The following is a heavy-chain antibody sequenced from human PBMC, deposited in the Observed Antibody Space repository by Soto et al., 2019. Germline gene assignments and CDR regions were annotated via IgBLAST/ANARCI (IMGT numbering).Heavy chain of an antibody. CDR3: AGDIGYCSGGSCYGYFDY. CDR2: IYYSGST. D-gene: IGHD2-15*01. J-gene: IGHJ4*02. CDR1: GGSISSGDYY. Sequence: PSETLSLTCTVSGGSISSGDYYWSWIRQPTGKGLEWIGYIYYSGSTYYNPSLKSRVTISVDTSKNQSSLKLSSVTAADTAVYYCAGDIGYCSGGSCYGYFDYWGQGTLVTVPQ. V-gene: IGHV4-30-4*01.